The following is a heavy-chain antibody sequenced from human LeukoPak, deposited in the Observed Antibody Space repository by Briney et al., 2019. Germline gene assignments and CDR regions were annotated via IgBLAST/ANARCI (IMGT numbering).Heavy chain of an antibody. CDR3: ARDGPNIVQMVYALYYYYYGMDV. Sequence: PGGSLRLSCAASGFTFSSYWMSWVRQAPGKGLEWVANIKQDGSEKYYVDSVKGRFTISRDNAKNSLYLQMNSLRAEDTAVYYCARDGPNIVQMVYALYYYYYGMDVWGQGTTVTVSS. V-gene: IGHV3-7*01. J-gene: IGHJ6*02. CDR2: IKQDGSEK. CDR1: GFTFSSYW. D-gene: IGHD2-8*01.